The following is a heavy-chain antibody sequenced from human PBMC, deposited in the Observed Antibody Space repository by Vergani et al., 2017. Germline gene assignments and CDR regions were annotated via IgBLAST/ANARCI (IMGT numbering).Heavy chain of an antibody. J-gene: IGHJ4*02. V-gene: IGHV3-21*01. CDR3: ARGFIRSGGSCFDY. CDR1: GFTFSSYS. Sequence: EVQLVESGGGLVKPGGSLRLSCAASGFTFSSYSMNWVRQAPGKGLEWVSSISSSSSYIYYANSVKGRFTISRDNAKNSLYLQMNSLRAEDTAVYYCARGFIRSGGSCFDYWGQGTLVTVSS. D-gene: IGHD2-15*01. CDR2: ISSSSSYI.